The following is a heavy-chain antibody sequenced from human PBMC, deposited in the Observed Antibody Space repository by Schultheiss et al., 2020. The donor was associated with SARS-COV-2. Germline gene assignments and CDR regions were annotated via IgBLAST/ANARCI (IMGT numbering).Heavy chain of an antibody. J-gene: IGHJ6*02. CDR1: GFTFSSYW. CDR2: INSDGSST. V-gene: IGHV3-74*01. D-gene: IGHD3-9*01. Sequence: GGSLRLSCAASGFTFSSYWMHWVLQAPGKGLVWVSRINSDGSSTSYADSVKGRFTISRDNAKNTLYLQMNSLRAEDTAVYYCARVDLQLSMDVWGQGTTVTVSS. CDR3: ARVDLQLSMDV.